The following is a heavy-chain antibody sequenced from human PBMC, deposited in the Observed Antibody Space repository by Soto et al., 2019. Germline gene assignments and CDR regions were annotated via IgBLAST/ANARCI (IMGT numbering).Heavy chain of an antibody. CDR1: GGSISSPSCY. CDR2: IYYSGNT. V-gene: IGHV4-39*01. J-gene: IGHJ5*02. Sequence: QLQLQESGPGLVKPSETLSLTCSVSGGSISSPSCYWGWIRHSPGKDLEWIGSIYYSGNTYSSPSLKSRGTISVDTSKNRCSLRLTSVTAADTAVYYCARLPMVRGVIAWFDPWGQGTLVTVSS. D-gene: IGHD3-10*01. CDR3: ARLPMVRGVIAWFDP.